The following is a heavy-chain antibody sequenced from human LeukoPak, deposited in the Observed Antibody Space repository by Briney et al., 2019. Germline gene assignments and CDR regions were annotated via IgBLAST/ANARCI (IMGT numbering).Heavy chain of an antibody. CDR1: GFTFSDYY. CDR3: ARAHMDAFDI. Sequence: PGGSLPVSCAASGFTFSDYYMGWIGRAPGNDLAWVAYITSSGNAVYHADSVKGRLTISRDNAKNSLFLQMNTLRVEDTAVYYCARAHMDAFDIWGQGTMVTVSS. J-gene: IGHJ3*02. V-gene: IGHV3-11*04. D-gene: IGHD2-21*01. CDR2: ITSSGNAV.